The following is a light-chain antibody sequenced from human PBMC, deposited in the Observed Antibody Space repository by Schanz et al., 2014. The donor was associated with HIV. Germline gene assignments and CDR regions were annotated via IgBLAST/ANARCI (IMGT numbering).Light chain of an antibody. Sequence: IQLTQSPSSLSASVGDRVTITCRASQYISTWLAWYQQSPGKAPKLLIYLSSSLESGVPSRFSGSGSGTEFTLTISSLQPEDFATYYCQQLSSYPLFTFGPGTKVDLK. J-gene: IGKJ3*01. CDR3: QQLSSYPLFT. V-gene: IGKV1-5*03. CDR2: LSS. CDR1: QYISTW.